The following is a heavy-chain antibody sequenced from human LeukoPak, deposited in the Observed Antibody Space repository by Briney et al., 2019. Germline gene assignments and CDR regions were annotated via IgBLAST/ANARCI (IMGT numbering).Heavy chain of an antibody. CDR3: ARGDSSSLSDY. CDR1: GYTFTSYD. J-gene: IGHJ4*02. V-gene: IGHV1-8*01. D-gene: IGHD6-6*01. CDR2: MNPNSGNT. Sequence: GASVKASCKASGYTFTSYDINWVRQATGQRLEWMGWMNPNSGNTGYAQKFQGRVTMTRNTSISTAYMELSSLRSEDTAVYYCARGDSSSLSDYWGQGTLVTVSS.